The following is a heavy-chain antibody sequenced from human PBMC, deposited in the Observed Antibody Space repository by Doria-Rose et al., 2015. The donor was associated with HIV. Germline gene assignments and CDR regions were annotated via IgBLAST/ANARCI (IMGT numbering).Heavy chain of an antibody. V-gene: IGHV2-26*01. CDR3: ARIKSSRWYHKYYFDF. Sequence: QVQLVQSGPVLVKPTETLTLTCTVSGVSLSSPGMGVSWIRQPPGKALEWLANIFSDDEGSYKTSLKGRLTISRGTSKSQVVLTMTDMDPVDTATYYCARIKSSRWYHKYYFDFWGQGTLVIVSA. CDR2: IFSDDEG. CDR1: GVSLSSPGMG. J-gene: IGHJ4*02. D-gene: IGHD6-13*01.